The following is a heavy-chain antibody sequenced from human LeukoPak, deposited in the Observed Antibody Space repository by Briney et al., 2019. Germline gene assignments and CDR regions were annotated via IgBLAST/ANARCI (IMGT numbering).Heavy chain of an antibody. CDR1: GYKFSDFW. CDR2: LLPDQSEP. J-gene: IGHJ4*02. CDR3: ARWGLEDSSGFFYFDS. D-gene: IGHD3-22*01. V-gene: IGHV5-51*01. Sequence: GESLKISCKASGYKFSDFWIAWVRQMPGKGLEWMGVLLPDQSEPRYHPSFEGQVTISADTSFSTTSLQWTGLKASDSALYFCARWGLEDSSGFFYFDSWGQGTLVTVSS.